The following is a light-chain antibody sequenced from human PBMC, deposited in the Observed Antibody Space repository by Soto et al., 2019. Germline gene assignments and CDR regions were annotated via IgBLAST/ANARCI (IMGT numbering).Light chain of an antibody. Sequence: QSVLTQPASVSGSPGQSITISCTGTSSDVGAYNYVSWYQHHPGEAPKLMIYEVNNRPSGVSTRFSGSKSGNTASLTISGLQAEDEADYYCSSYTFTTTLVVFGGGTKVTVL. CDR3: SSYTFTTTLVV. V-gene: IGLV2-14*01. CDR1: SSDVGAYNY. J-gene: IGLJ2*01. CDR2: EVN.